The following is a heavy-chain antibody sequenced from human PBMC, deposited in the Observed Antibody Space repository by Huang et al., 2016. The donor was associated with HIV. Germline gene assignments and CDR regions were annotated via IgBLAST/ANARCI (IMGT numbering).Heavy chain of an antibody. CDR2: IKSEGSST. V-gene: IGHV3-74*01. CDR3: ARDPRIQSWLNFFDY. D-gene: IGHD3-22*01. Sequence: EVQLVESGGGLVQPGGSLRLSCAASGFSISSYWMHWVRQAPGKGLGWVSRIKSEGSSTSYADSVKGRFTISRDNAKNTLYLQMNSLRAEDTAVYYCARDPRIQSWLNFFDYWGQGTLVSVSS. J-gene: IGHJ4*02. CDR1: GFSISSYW.